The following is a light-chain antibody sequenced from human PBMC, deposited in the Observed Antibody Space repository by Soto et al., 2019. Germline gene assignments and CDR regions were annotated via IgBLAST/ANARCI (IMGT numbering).Light chain of an antibody. CDR2: DVT. V-gene: IGLV2-14*01. CDR3: SSYTSSSTLMV. CDR1: SSDVGAYNY. Sequence: QSALTQPASVSGSPGQSITISCTGTSSDVGAYNYVSWYQQHPGKAPNLLIYDVTNRPSGVSNRFSGSKSGNTASLTISGLQAEDEADYYCSSYTSSSTLMVFGGGTKLTVL. J-gene: IGLJ3*02.